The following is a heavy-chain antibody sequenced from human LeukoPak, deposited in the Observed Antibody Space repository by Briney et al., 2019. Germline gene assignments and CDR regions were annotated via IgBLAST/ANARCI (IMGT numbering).Heavy chain of an antibody. J-gene: IGHJ6*03. Sequence: SETLSLTCTVSGGSISSSSYYWGWIRQPPGKGLERIGSIYYSGSTYYNLSLKSRVTISVDTSKNQFSLKLSSVTAADTAVYYCAREGRYCGGGRCSYMDVWGKGTTVTVSS. V-gene: IGHV4-39*02. CDR2: IYYSGST. D-gene: IGHD2-15*01. CDR3: AREGRYCGGGRCSYMDV. CDR1: GGSISSSSYY.